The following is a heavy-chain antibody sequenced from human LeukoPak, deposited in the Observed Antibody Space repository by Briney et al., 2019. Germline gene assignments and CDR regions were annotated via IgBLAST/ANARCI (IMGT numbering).Heavy chain of an antibody. CDR3: ARSPYDTATPLDY. J-gene: IGHJ4*02. V-gene: IGHV1-3*01. CDR2: INAGNGNT. Sequence: ASVKVSCKASGSTFTGYYIHWVRQAPGQGLEWMGWINAGNGNTKYSQKFQGRVTITRDTSASTAYMELSSLRSEDTAVYYCARSPYDTATPLDYWGQGTLVTVSS. CDR1: GSTFTGYY. D-gene: IGHD5-18*01.